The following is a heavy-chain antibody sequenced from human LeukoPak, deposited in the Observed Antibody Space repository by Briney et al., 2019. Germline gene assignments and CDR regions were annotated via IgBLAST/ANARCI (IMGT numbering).Heavy chain of an antibody. D-gene: IGHD3-3*01. CDR3: ASMYYDFWSGYYDGWFDP. J-gene: IGHJ5*02. CDR1: GGSISSYY. V-gene: IGHV4-4*07. CDR2: IYTSGST. Sequence: PSETLSLTCTVSGGSISSYYWSWIRQPAGKGLEWIGRIYTSGSTNYNPSLKSRVTMSVDTSKNQFSLKLSSVTAADTAVYYCASMYYDFWSGYYDGWFDPWGQGTLVTVSS.